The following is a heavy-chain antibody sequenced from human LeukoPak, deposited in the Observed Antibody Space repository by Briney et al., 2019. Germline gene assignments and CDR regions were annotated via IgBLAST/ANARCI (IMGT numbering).Heavy chain of an antibody. CDR1: GFTFDGYA. Sequence: SLGVSCAASGFTFDGYAMHWVRQAPGKGLWGVWGIRWNSGSRGYPDAVKGRFTISRDNAKNSLYLQMNRLRAEDTALYHCAKDSRSALGFGAFDIWGQGTMVTVSS. CDR3: AKDSRSALGFGAFDI. V-gene: IGHV3-9*01. CDR2: IRWNSGSR. D-gene: IGHD3-10*01. J-gene: IGHJ3*02.